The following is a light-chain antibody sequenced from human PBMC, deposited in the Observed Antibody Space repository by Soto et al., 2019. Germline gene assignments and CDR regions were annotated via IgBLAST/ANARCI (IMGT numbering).Light chain of an antibody. CDR2: EVR. CDR3: SSYTSSSTLV. V-gene: IGLV2-14*01. J-gene: IGLJ2*01. CDR1: SSDVGGYNY. Sequence: QSALTQPASVSGSPGQSITIACTGTSSDVGGYNYVSWYQQHPGKAPKLMIYEVRYRPSGVSNRCSASKSGNTASLTISGLQAEDEADYYCSSYTSSSTLVFGGGTKVTVL.